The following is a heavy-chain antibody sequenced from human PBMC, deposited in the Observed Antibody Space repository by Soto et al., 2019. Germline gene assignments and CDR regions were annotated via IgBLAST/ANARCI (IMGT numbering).Heavy chain of an antibody. V-gene: IGHV3-9*01. CDR1: GFTLDDYA. CDR2: ISWNSGSI. Sequence: EVQLVESGGGLVQPGRSLRLSCAASGFTLDDYAMHWVRQAPGKGLEWVSGISWNSGSIGYAESVKGRFTISRDNAKNTLYLQMNSRRAEDTALYYCAKDIEVEPTGTTYFDYWGQGTLVTVSS. J-gene: IGHJ4*02. D-gene: IGHD4-17*01. CDR3: AKDIEVEPTGTTYFDY.